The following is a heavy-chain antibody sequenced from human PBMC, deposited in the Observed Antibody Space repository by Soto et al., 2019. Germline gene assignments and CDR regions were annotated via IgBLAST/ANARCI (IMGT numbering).Heavy chain of an antibody. D-gene: IGHD3-22*01. Sequence: ASVKVSCKASGYTFTSYGISWVRQAPGQGLEWMGWISAYNGNTNYAQKLQGRVTMTTDTSTSTAYMELRSLRSDDTAVYYCATGQYYYDSSGYYYSWGQGTLVTVSS. CDR3: ATGQYYYDSSGYYYS. CDR2: ISAYNGNT. CDR1: GYTFTSYG. J-gene: IGHJ4*02. V-gene: IGHV1-18*01.